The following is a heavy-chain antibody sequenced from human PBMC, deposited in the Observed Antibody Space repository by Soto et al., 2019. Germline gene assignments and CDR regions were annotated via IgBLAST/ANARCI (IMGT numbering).Heavy chain of an antibody. CDR2: ISYSGTT. J-gene: IGHJ5*02. CDR3: ARGRGYSYGLDP. CDR1: GCSISSYY. V-gene: IGHV4-30-4*01. D-gene: IGHD5-18*01. Sequence: SETPSLPCTVSGCSISSYYWRWIPQPPGEGLEWIGFISYSGTTSYSPSLKSRVAISLDTSKNQFSLSLSSVTAADTAVYYCARGRGYSYGLDPWGQGTLVTVSS.